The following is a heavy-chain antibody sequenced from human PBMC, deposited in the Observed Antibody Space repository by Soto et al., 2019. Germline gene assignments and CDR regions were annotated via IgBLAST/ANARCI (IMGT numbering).Heavy chain of an antibody. CDR2: IIPILGIA. J-gene: IGHJ5*02. V-gene: IGHV1-69*02. Sequence: QVQLVQSGAEVKKPGSSVKVSCKASGGTFSSYTISWVRQAPGQGLEWMGRIIPILGIANYAQKFQGRVTIPADNSARPANRGGGSRRSEDPAVYYWGGKGAAAAPAHASWGRGALVPVSS. CDR3: GGKGAAAAPAHAS. D-gene: IGHD6-13*01. CDR1: GGTFSSYT.